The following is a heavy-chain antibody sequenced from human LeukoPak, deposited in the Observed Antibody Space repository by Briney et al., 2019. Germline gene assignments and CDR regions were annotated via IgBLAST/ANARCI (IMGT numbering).Heavy chain of an antibody. CDR3: ARESGYSFNL. Sequence: GGSLRLSCAASGFTFSGYYMSWIRQAPGKGLEWVSYISSTASMIYYADSVKGRFTISRDNAKSSLYLQMNSLRAEDTAVYYCARESGYSFNLWGQGTLVTVSS. D-gene: IGHD5-18*01. CDR1: GFTFSGYY. CDR2: ISSTASMI. J-gene: IGHJ5*02. V-gene: IGHV3-11*01.